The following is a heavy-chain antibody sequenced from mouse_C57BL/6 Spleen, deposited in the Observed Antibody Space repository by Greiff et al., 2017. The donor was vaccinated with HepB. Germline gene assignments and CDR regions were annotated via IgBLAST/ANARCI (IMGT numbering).Heavy chain of an antibody. CDR1: GYTFTSYW. CDR3: ARLDYYGSSFLYFDY. D-gene: IGHD1-1*01. V-gene: IGHV1-55*01. CDR2: IYPGSGST. J-gene: IGHJ2*01. Sequence: QVQLQQSGAELVKPGASVKMSCKASGYTFTSYWITWVKQRPGQGLEWIGDIYPGSGSTNYNEKFKSKATLTVDTSSSTAYMQLSSLTSEDSAVYYCARLDYYGSSFLYFDYWGQGTTLTVSS.